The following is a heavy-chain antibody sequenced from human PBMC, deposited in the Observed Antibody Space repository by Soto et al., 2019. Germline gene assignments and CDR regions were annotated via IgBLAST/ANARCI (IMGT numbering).Heavy chain of an antibody. V-gene: IGHV4-34*01. Sequence: SETLSLTCAVYGGSFSGYYWSWIRQPPGKGLEWIGEINHSGSTNYNPSLKSRVTISVDTSKNQFSLKLSSVTAADTAVYYCARGDPSWYYFDYWGQGTLVTVSS. CDR3: ARGDPSWYYFDY. CDR2: INHSGST. J-gene: IGHJ4*02. CDR1: GGSFSGYY. D-gene: IGHD6-13*01.